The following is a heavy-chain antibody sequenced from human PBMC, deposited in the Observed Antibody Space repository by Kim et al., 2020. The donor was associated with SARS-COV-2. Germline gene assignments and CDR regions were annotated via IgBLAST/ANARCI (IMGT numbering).Heavy chain of an antibody. Sequence: GGSLRLSCAASGFTFSNAWMSWVRQAPGKGLEWVGRIKSKTDGGTTDYAAPVKGRFTISRDDSKNTLYLQMNSLKTEDTAVYYCTTDRISSRYQLLWGLRGYWGQGTLVTVSS. CDR3: TTDRISSRYQLLWGLRGY. V-gene: IGHV3-15*01. CDR2: IKSKTDGGTT. D-gene: IGHD2-2*01. CDR1: GFTFSNAW. J-gene: IGHJ4*02.